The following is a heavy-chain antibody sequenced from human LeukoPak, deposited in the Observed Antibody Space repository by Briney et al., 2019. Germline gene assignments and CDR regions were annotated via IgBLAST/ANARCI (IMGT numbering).Heavy chain of an antibody. V-gene: IGHV3-23*01. Sequence: GGSLRLSCAGSGFAFSSYAMTWVRQAPGKGLEWVSTISGSGGNTYYADSVKGRFTISRDNSKNTLYLQMNSLRAEDTAVYYCAKCIVGATAPFDYWGQGTLVTVSS. D-gene: IGHD1-26*01. CDR1: GFAFSSYA. CDR2: ISGSGGNT. CDR3: AKCIVGATAPFDY. J-gene: IGHJ4*02.